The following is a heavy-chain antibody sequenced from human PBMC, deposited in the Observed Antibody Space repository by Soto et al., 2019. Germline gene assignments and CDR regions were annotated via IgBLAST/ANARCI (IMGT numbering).Heavy chain of an antibody. CDR1: GYSFTSYW. D-gene: IGHD3-3*01. J-gene: IGHJ6*02. Sequence: PGESLKISCKGSGYSFTSYWISWVRQMPGKGLGWMGRIDPSDSYTNYSPSFQGHVTISADKSISTAYLQWSSLKASDTAMYYCARSITIFGVVTPNYYYYYGMDVWGQGTTVTVSS. CDR2: IDPSDSYT. CDR3: ARSITIFGVVTPNYYYYYGMDV. V-gene: IGHV5-10-1*01.